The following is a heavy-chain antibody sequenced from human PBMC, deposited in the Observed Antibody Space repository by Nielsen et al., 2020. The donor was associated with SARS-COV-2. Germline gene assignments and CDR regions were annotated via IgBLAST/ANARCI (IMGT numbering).Heavy chain of an antibody. Sequence: WLRQPPGKGLEWVSYISSSGSTIYYADSVKGRFTISRDNAKNSLYLQMNSLRAEDTAVYYCARDARFYYYGSGSYSDYYYYGMDVWGQGTTVTVSS. V-gene: IGHV3-48*03. J-gene: IGHJ6*02. CDR3: ARDARFYYYGSGSYSDYYYYGMDV. CDR2: ISSSGSTI. D-gene: IGHD3-10*01.